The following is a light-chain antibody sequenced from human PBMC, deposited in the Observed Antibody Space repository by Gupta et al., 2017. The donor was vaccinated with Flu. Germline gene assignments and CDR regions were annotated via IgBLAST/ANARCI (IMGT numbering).Light chain of an antibody. V-gene: IGLV7-46*01. J-gene: IGLJ1*01. CDR3: FLSNGNAFL. CDR1: SAPVTSGHY. CDR2: DTN. Sequence: QVVVTQEPPLPVSPGRTVTLTCGSSSAPVTSGHYPYWFQQKPGQAPMTLLYDTNNRHSWTPARVSGSLLGDNGAMTRSGAQPEDESYYSSFLSNGNAFLFGPGTTVTVL.